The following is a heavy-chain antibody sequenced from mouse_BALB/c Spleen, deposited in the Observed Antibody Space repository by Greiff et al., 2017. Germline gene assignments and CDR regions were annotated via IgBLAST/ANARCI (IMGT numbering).Heavy chain of an antibody. CDR2: IYPGGGYT. V-gene: IGHV1-63*02. J-gene: IGHJ3*01. D-gene: IGHD1-2*01. CDR3: ARRDYYGYGAY. CDR1: GYTFTNYW. Sequence: VQLQQSGAELVRPGTSVKISCKASGYTFTNYWLGWVKQRPGHGLEWIGDIYPGGGYTNYNEKFKGKATLTADTSSSTAYMQLSSLTSEDSAVYFCARRDYYGYGAYWGQGTLVTVSA.